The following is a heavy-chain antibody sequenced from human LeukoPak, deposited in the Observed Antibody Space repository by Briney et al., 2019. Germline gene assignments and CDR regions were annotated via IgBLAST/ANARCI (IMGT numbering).Heavy chain of an antibody. CDR2: IGGGGENT. J-gene: IGHJ4*02. CDR1: GFTFNSYA. V-gene: IGHV3-23*01. CDR3: AKVLTGSQDY. Sequence: GGSLRLSCAASGFTFNSYALSWVRQAPGKGLEWVSTIGGGGENTYYEDSVKGRFTISRDSSKNTVYLNMKSLRAEDTAVYFCAKVLTGSQDYWGQGTLVTVTS. D-gene: IGHD1-14*01.